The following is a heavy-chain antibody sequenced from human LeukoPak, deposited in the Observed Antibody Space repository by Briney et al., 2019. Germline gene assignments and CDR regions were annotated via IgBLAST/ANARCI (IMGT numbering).Heavy chain of an antibody. CDR2: ISGSGGST. V-gene: IGHV3-23*01. J-gene: IGHJ1*01. D-gene: IGHD6-25*01. CDR1: GFTFSSYA. Sequence: GGSLRLSCAASGFTFSSYAMSWVRQAPGKGLEWVSAISGSGGSTYYADSVKGRFAISRDNSKNTLYLQMNSLRAEDTAVYYCAKSSGYSSDIQHWGQGTLVTVSS. CDR3: AKSSGYSSDIQH.